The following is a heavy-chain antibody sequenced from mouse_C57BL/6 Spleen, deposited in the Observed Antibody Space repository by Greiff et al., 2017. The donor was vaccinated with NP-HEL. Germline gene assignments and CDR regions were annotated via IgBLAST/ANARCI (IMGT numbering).Heavy chain of an antibody. CDR2: INPSTGGT. CDR1: GYSFTGYY. Sequence: EVKLQESGPELVKPGASVKISCKASGYSFTGYYMNWVKQSPEKSLEWIGEINPSTGGTTYNQKFKAKATLTVDKSTSTAYMQLKSLTSEDSAVYYCFMTTVVARAYWGQETLVTVSA. V-gene: IGHV1-42*01. J-gene: IGHJ3*01. D-gene: IGHD1-1*01. CDR3: FMTTVVARAY.